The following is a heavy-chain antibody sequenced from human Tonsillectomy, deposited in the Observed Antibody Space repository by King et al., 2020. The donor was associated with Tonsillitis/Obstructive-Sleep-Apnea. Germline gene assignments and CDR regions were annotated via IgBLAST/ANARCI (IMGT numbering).Heavy chain of an antibody. D-gene: IGHD2-21*02. CDR2: IYTSGST. CDR1: GGSISSYY. V-gene: IGHV4-4*07. J-gene: IGHJ3*02. CDR3: ARVPYCGGDCRYPDAFDI. Sequence: QLQESGPGLVKPSETLSLTCTVSGGSISSYYWSWLRQPAGKGLEWIGRIYTSGSTNYNPSLKSRVTMSVDTSKNQFSLKLSSVTAADTAVYYCARVPYCGGDCRYPDAFDIWGQGTMVTVSS.